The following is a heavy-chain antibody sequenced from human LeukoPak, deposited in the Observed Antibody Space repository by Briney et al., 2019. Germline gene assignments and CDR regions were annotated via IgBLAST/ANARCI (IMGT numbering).Heavy chain of an antibody. D-gene: IGHD4-23*01. Sequence: GGTLRLSCAASGFTFSSYGMSWVRQAPGKGLEWVSAISGSGGSTYYADSVKGRFTISRDNSKNTLYLQMNSLRAEDTAVYYCARAEGYGGELDSWGQGTLVTVSS. V-gene: IGHV3-23*01. CDR2: ISGSGGST. J-gene: IGHJ4*02. CDR1: GFTFSSYG. CDR3: ARAEGYGGELDS.